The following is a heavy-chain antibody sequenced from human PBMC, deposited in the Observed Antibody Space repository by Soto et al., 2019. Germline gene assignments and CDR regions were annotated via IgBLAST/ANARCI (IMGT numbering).Heavy chain of an antibody. J-gene: IGHJ4*02. CDR1: GFTFSNAW. Sequence: GGSLRLSCAASGFTFSNAWMNWVRQAPGKGLEWVGRIKSKTDGGTTDYAAPVKGRFTISRDDSKNTLYLQMNSLKTEDTVVYYCTTDLPYYDFWSGYYIDYWGQGTLVTVSS. CDR2: IKSKTDGGTT. CDR3: TTDLPYYDFWSGYYIDY. D-gene: IGHD3-3*01. V-gene: IGHV3-15*07.